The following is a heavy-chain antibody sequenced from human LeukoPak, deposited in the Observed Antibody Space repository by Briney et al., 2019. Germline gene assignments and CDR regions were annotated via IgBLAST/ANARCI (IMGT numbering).Heavy chain of an antibody. CDR3: ARDTPKRGGNVVVDY. Sequence: GGSLRLSCAASGFTFSSYSMNWVRQAPGKGLEWVSYISSSSSTIYYADSVKGRFTISRDNAKNSLYLQMDSLRAEDTAVYYCARDTPKRGGNVVVDYWGQGTLVTVSS. CDR1: GFTFSSYS. CDR2: ISSSSSTI. D-gene: IGHD2-15*01. V-gene: IGHV3-48*04. J-gene: IGHJ4*02.